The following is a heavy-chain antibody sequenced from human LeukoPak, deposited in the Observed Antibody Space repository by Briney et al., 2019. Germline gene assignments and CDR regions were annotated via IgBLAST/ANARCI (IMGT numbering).Heavy chain of an antibody. Sequence: GESLKISCKGSGYSFTDYWIGWVRQMPGKGLEWMGIIYPGASHIRYSPSFQGQVTFSADKSVNTAYLQWRSLKASDTAMYYCARRDYTPDYWGQGTLVTVSS. J-gene: IGHJ4*02. D-gene: IGHD4-11*01. V-gene: IGHV5-51*01. CDR1: GYSFTDYW. CDR3: ARRDYTPDY. CDR2: IYPGASHI.